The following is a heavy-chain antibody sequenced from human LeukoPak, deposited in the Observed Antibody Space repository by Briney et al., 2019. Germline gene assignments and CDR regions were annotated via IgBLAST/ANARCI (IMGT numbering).Heavy chain of an antibody. D-gene: IGHD3-10*01. V-gene: IGHV1-18*01. CDR1: GHTSGRYG. CDR2: INSDKGDT. CDR3: ARNTLWFGELDP. Sequence: ASVKVSCKASGHTSGRYGISWMRQAPGRGLEWMAWINSDKGDTNYAQKFQGGLTLTTDTSTRTVYMELRSLRSDDTAVYYCARNTLWFGELDPWGQGTLVTVSS. J-gene: IGHJ5*02.